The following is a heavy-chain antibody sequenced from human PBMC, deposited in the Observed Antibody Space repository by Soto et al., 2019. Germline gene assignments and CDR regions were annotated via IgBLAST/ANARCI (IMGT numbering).Heavy chain of an antibody. CDR3: AREPAGGVVLTCYYCMDG. CDR2: SRSRGYGGTS. Sequence: PGGSLRLSCATSRFTFGDYGISWVRQAPGKGLEWVGFSRSRGYGGTSEYAPSVKGRFTISRDDSEIIVYLEMYSLRTDDTAVYYCAREPAGGVVLTCYYCMDGLGQGTTVTVSS. V-gene: IGHV3-49*04. D-gene: IGHD6-6*01. J-gene: IGHJ6*02. CDR1: RFTFGDYG.